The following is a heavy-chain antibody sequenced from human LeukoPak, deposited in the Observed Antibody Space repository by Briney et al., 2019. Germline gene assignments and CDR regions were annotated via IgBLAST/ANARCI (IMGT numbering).Heavy chain of an antibody. CDR1: GYSISSGYY. D-gene: IGHD6-19*01. V-gene: IGHV4-38-2*02. CDR3: ARDFSVAGTRGNWFDP. J-gene: IGHJ5*02. Sequence: PETLSLTCAVSGYSISSGYYWGWIRQPPGKGLEWIGSIYHSGGTYYNPSLKSRVTISVDTSKNQFSLKLSSVTAADTAVYYCARDFSVAGTRGNWFDPWGQGTLVTVSS. CDR2: IYHSGGT.